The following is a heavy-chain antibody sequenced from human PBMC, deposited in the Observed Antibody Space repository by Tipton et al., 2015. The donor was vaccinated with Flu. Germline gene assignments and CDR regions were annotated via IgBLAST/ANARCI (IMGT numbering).Heavy chain of an antibody. CDR1: GYSISSGYY. CDR3: ARALTTQWLVYWYFDL. Sequence: LRLSCAVSGYSISSGYYWGWIRQPPGKGLEWIGSIYHSGSTYYNPSLKSRVTISVDTSKNQFSLKLSSVTAADTAVYYCARALTTQWLVYWYFDLWGRGTLVTVSS. V-gene: IGHV4-38-2*01. J-gene: IGHJ2*01. CDR2: IYHSGST. D-gene: IGHD6-19*01.